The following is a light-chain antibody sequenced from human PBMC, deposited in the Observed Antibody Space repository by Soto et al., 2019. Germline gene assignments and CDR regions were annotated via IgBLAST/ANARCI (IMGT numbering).Light chain of an antibody. CDR1: SSNIGNNY. Sequence: QSVLTQPPSVSAAPGQKITISCSGSSSNIGNNYVSWYQQLPGTAPTLLIYENNKRPSGIPDRFSGSKSGTSATLGITGLQTGDEADYYCGTWDSSLSAHVVFGGGTKVTVL. CDR2: ENN. V-gene: IGLV1-51*02. CDR3: GTWDSSLSAHVV. J-gene: IGLJ2*01.